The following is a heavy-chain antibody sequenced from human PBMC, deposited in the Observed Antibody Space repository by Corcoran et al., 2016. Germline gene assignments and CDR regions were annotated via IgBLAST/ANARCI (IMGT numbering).Heavy chain of an antibody. CDR2: ISSSSSYI. V-gene: IGHV3-21*01. CDR1: GFTFSSYS. Sequence: EVQLVESGGGLVKPGGSLRLSCAASGFTFSSYSMNWVRQAPGKGLEWVSSISSSSSYIYYADSVKGRCTIARDNAKNSLYLQMNSLRAEDTAVYFCARDYCSSTSCYWYYYYYGMDVWGQGTTVTVSS. CDR3: ARDYCSSTSCYWYYYYYGMDV. J-gene: IGHJ6*02. D-gene: IGHD2-2*01.